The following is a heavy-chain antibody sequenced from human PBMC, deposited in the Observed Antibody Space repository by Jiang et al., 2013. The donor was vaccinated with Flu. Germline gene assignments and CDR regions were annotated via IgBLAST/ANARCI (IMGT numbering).Heavy chain of an antibody. CDR1: GYTFTNYA. D-gene: IGHD5-12*01. J-gene: IGHJ6*02. V-gene: IGHV7-4-1*02. CDR3: ARMDSGYDEIENRNYYYYGMDV. CDR2: INTNTGNP. Sequence: QSGSELKKPGASVKVSCQASGYTFTNYAMHWLRQAPGQGLEWMGWINTNTGNPSYAQGFTGRFVFSLDTSVSTAYLQISSLKAADTAVYYCARMDSGYDEIENRNYYYYGMDVWGQGTTVTVSS.